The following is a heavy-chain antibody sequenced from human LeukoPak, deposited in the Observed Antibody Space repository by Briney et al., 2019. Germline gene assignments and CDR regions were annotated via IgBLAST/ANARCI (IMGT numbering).Heavy chain of an antibody. V-gene: IGHV4-59*08. CDR3: ARHKPTGSYPLEL. CDR2: IYFSGRT. D-gene: IGHD3-10*01. CDR1: GGSISSYY. Sequence: PSETLSLTCTVSGGSISSYYWSWLQQSPGKGLEWIGHIYFSGRTTYNPSLGSRLTISADTSTSQLSLKLSSVTAADTAVYYCARHKPTGSYPLELWGQGTLVTVSS. J-gene: IGHJ4*02.